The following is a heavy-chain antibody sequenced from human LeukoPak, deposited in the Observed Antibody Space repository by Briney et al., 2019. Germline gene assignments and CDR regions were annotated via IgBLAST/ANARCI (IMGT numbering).Heavy chain of an antibody. V-gene: IGHV3-9*01. CDR3: AKDWDAAAGAPYFDY. Sequence: PGGSLRLSCAASGFTFDDYAMHWVRQAPWKGLEWVSGISWNSGSIGYADSVKGRFTISRDNAKNSLYLQMNSLRAEDTALYYCAKDWDAAAGAPYFDYWSQGTLVTVSS. J-gene: IGHJ4*02. CDR2: ISWNSGSI. CDR1: GFTFDDYA. D-gene: IGHD6-13*01.